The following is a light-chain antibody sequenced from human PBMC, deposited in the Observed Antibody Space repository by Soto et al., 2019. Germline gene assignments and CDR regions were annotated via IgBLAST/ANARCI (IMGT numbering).Light chain of an antibody. CDR1: QSFSSY. J-gene: IGKJ3*01. Sequence: EIGLTQSAASLSLSPGEGGSLXCRASQSFSSYLAWYQQKPGQAPRLLIYDASNRAPGSPARFSGSGSATDFTRTISSLEPEDFAVYYGQQRSNWPLTFGPGTKVDIK. CDR3: QQRSNWPLT. V-gene: IGKV3-11*01. CDR2: DAS.